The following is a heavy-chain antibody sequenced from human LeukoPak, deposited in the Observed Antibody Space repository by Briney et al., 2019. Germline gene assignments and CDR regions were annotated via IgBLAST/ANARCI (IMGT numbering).Heavy chain of an antibody. CDR3: AREDPQTTVPEGMDV. D-gene: IGHD4-17*01. Sequence: PSETLSLTCTVSGGSISYYYWSWIRQSPGKGLEWIGYIYYSGTTNYNPSLKSRVTISVDTSKNQFSLQLRSVTAADTAVYYCAREDPQTTVPEGMDVWGQWTTVTVSS. CDR2: IYYSGTT. V-gene: IGHV4-59*01. J-gene: IGHJ6*02. CDR1: GGSISYYY.